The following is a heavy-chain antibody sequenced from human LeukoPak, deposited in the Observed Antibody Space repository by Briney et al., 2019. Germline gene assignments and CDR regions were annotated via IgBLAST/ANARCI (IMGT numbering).Heavy chain of an antibody. CDR2: INTDGSTI. Sequence: GGSLRLSCAPSGFTFSSYWMHWVRQAPGEGLVWVSRINTDGSTITYADSVKGRFTISRDNAKNTLYLQMNSLRGEDTAVYFCARGRKSSTSMDYWGQGTLVTVSS. CDR1: GFTFSSYW. CDR3: ARGRKSSTSMDY. J-gene: IGHJ4*02. V-gene: IGHV3-74*01. D-gene: IGHD2-2*01.